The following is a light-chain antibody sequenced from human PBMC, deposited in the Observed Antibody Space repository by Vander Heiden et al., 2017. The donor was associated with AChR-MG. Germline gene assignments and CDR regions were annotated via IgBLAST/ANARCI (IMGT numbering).Light chain of an antibody. J-gene: IGKJ1*01. CDR1: QSVSSN. CDR2: GAS. CDR3: KQYSNWPPWT. Sequence: EIVMTQSPATLSVSPGERATLSCRASQSVSSNLAWYQQKPGQAPRLLMYGASTRATGIPGRFSGSGYGTEFTLTISSLQSEDFAVYYCKQYSNWPPWTFGQGTKVEIK. V-gene: IGKV3-15*01.